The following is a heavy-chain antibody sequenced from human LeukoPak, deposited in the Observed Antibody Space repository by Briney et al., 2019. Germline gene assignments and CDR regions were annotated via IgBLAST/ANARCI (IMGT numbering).Heavy chain of an antibody. CDR3: ATFWSGYYRGDY. Sequence: GGSLRLSCAASGFTFDDYAMHWVRQAQGKGLEWVSGISWNSGSIGYADSVKGRFTISRDNAKNSLYLQMNSLRAEDTALYYCATFWSGYYRGDYWGQGTLVTVSS. D-gene: IGHD3-3*01. CDR1: GFTFDDYA. CDR2: ISWNSGSI. J-gene: IGHJ4*02. V-gene: IGHV3-9*01.